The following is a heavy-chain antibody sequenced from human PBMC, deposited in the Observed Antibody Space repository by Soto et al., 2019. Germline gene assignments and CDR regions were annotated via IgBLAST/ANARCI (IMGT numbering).Heavy chain of an antibody. V-gene: IGHV3-30-3*01. D-gene: IGHD3-22*01. CDR2: ISYDGSNK. CDR3: ARDSHDSSGYYGY. Sequence: QVQLVESGGGVVQPGRSLRLSCAASGFTFSSYAMHWVRQAPGKGLEWVAVISYDGSNKYYADSVKGRFTISRDNSKNTLYLQMNSLRAEDTAVYYCARDSHDSSGYYGYWGQGTLVTVSS. J-gene: IGHJ4*02. CDR1: GFTFSSYA.